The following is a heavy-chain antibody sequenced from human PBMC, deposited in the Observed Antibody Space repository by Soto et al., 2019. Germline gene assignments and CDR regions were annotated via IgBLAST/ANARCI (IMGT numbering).Heavy chain of an antibody. D-gene: IGHD1-26*01. CDR3: ARVGAPYGMDV. V-gene: IGHV4-59*01. Sequence: SETLSLTCTVSGVSISTYYWSWIRQPPGKRLEWIGYIYYDGSTNYNPSLKSRLTISVDTSKNQFSLRLTSVTAADTAVYYCARVGAPYGMDVWGQGTTVTVSS. J-gene: IGHJ6*02. CDR1: GVSISTYY. CDR2: IYYDGST.